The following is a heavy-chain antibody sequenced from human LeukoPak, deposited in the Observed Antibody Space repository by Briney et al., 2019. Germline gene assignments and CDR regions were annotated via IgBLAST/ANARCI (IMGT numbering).Heavy chain of an antibody. V-gene: IGHV3-11*04. Sequence: GGSLRISCVASGFSFSDYYMTWIRQAPGKGLEWVSYVWKSGNTIYYSDSVKGRFTVSRDNAKNSLYLQMNDLRAEDTAVYYCAREGLLWFGESTIPLNYYYYYMDVWGKGTTVTVSS. CDR2: VWKSGNTI. CDR3: AREGLLWFGESTIPLNYYYYYMDV. D-gene: IGHD3-10*01. J-gene: IGHJ6*03. CDR1: GFSFSDYY.